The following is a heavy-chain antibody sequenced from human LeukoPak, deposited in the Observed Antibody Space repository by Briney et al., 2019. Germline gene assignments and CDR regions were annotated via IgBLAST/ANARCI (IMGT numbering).Heavy chain of an antibody. V-gene: IGHV4-34*01. CDR2: INHSGST. J-gene: IGHJ4*02. CDR3: ARQRLRLLDY. CDR1: GGSISSHF. Sequence: SETLSLTCTVSGGSISSHFWTWIRQPPGKGLEWVGEINHSGSTNYNPSLKSRVTISVDTSKNQFSLKLSSVTAADTAVYYCARQRLRLLDYWGQGTLVTVSS. D-gene: IGHD4-17*01.